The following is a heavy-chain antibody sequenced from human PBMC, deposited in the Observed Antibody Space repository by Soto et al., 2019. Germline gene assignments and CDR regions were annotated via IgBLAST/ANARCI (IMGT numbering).Heavy chain of an antibody. V-gene: IGHV4-34*01. J-gene: IGHJ4*02. CDR2: INHSGST. CDR1: GGSFGDYD. CDR3: ARRSRTYYYGSGSYTR. Sequence: SQTMRLSWAVDGGSFGDYDGSWILQPPGKGLEWIGEINHSGSTNYNPSLKRRVTISVDTSKNQFSLKLSSVTAADTAVYYCARRSRTYYYGSGSYTRWGQGTLVTVSS. D-gene: IGHD3-10*01.